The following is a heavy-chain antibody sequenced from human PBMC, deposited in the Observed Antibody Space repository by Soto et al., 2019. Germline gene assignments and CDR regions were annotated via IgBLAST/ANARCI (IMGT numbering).Heavy chain of an antibody. Sequence: EVQLVESGGGLIQPGGSLRLSCAASGFTVSSNYMSWVRQAAGKGLEWVSVIYSGGSTYYADSVKGRFTISRDNSKNTLYLQRNSLRAEDTAVYYCARDRVESGYPEYFQHWGQGTLVTVSS. J-gene: IGHJ1*01. V-gene: IGHV3-53*01. CDR3: ARDRVESGYPEYFQH. D-gene: IGHD3-22*01. CDR1: GFTVSSNY. CDR2: IYSGGST.